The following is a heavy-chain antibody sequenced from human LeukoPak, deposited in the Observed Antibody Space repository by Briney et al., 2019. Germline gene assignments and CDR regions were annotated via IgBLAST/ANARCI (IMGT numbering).Heavy chain of an antibody. CDR2: IKQDRSEK. Sequence: GGSLRLSCAASGFTFSSYWMSWVRQAPGKGLELVANIKQDRSEKHYVDSVKGRFTISRDNAKNSLYLQMNSLRAEDTAVYYCARSYFSVTGYYFDFWGQGTLVTVSS. D-gene: IGHD3-9*01. CDR3: ARSYFSVTGYYFDF. J-gene: IGHJ4*02. V-gene: IGHV3-7*01. CDR1: GFTFSSYW.